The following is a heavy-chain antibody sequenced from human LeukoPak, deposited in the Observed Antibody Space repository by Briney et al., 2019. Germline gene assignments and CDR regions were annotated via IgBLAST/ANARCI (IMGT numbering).Heavy chain of an antibody. Sequence: SQTLSLTCTVSGGSISSGGYYWSWIRQNPGKGPEWLGYIYYSGSTYYNPSLKSRVTISVDTSKNQFSLRLSSVTAADTAMYYCTRVTALITRDYYSYHMDVWGKGTTVTVSS. V-gene: IGHV4-31*03. CDR3: TRVTALITRDYYSYHMDV. J-gene: IGHJ6*03. CDR1: GGSISSGGYY. D-gene: IGHD4-11*01. CDR2: IYYSGST.